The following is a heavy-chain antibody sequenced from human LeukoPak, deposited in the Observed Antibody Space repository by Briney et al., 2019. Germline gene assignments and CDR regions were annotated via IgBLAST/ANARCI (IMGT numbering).Heavy chain of an antibody. J-gene: IGHJ4*02. CDR1: GGSISSTNYY. D-gene: IGHD1-1*01. Sequence: SETLSLTCTVSGGSISSTNYYWGWIRQPPGKGLEWIGSIYYSGSTYYNPSLKSRLTISLDTSKNQFSLRQSSVTAADTAFYYCARRYNWNDRWDWGQGTLVTVSP. CDR2: IYYSGST. V-gene: IGHV4-39*07. CDR3: ARRYNWNDRWD.